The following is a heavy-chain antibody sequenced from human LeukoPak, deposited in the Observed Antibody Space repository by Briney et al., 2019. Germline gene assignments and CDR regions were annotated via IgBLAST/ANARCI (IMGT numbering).Heavy chain of an antibody. CDR2: ISSSSSYI. J-gene: IGHJ6*03. D-gene: IGHD2-2*01. Sequence: GGSLRLSCAASGFTFSSYSMNWVRQAPGKGLEWVSSISSSSSYIYYADSVKGRFTISRDNAKNSLYLQMNSLRAEDTAVYYCARDYQEYCSSTSCYGLWYYYYYMDVWGKGTTVTASS. CDR1: GFTFSSYS. CDR3: ARDYQEYCSSTSCYGLWYYYYYMDV. V-gene: IGHV3-21*01.